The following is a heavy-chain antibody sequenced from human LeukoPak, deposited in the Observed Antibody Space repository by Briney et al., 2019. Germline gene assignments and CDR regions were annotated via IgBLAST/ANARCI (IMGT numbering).Heavy chain of an antibody. CDR3: VREWTDDYDDSGK. D-gene: IGHD3-10*01. CDR2: MYRDGST. V-gene: IGHV3-53*01. J-gene: IGHJ4*02. CDR1: GFTVSSKF. Sequence: GGSLRLSCAASGFTVSSKFMSWVRQAPAKGLEWVSGMYRDGSTYYADSVKGRFTISRDNSKNTLYLQMNTLIADDTAVYYGVREWTDDYDDSGKWGQGTLVTVSS.